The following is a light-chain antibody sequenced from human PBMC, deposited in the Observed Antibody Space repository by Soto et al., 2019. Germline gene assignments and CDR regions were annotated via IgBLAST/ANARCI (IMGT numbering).Light chain of an antibody. CDR2: GAS. J-gene: IGKJ4*01. CDR1: QSIGNN. CDR3: PQYNDWRFPT. Sequence: EIVMTQSPASLSVSPGERATLSCRASQSIGNNLAWYQQKLGQAPRLLIYGASTTATGVPARFSGSGSGTEFTLTTGSLQSEDVAVYYCPQYNDWRFPTLGGGTRVEIK. V-gene: IGKV3-15*01.